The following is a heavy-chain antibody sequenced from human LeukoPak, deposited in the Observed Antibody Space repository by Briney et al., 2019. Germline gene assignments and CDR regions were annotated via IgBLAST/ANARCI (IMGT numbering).Heavy chain of an antibody. CDR3: ARWDIRGTAHQLDY. Sequence: GGSLRLSCAASGFSLSSHWMSWVRQAPGKGLEWVANINQDGSARYYVDSVKGRFTTSRDNAMNSMYLQMNSLRPEDTAVYYCARWDIRGTAHQLDYWGQGTLVTVSS. V-gene: IGHV3-7*01. CDR2: INQDGSAR. D-gene: IGHD5-12*01. CDR1: GFSLSSHW. J-gene: IGHJ4*02.